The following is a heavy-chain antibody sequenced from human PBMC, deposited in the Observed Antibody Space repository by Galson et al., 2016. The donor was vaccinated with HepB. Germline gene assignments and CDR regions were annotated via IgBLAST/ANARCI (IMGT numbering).Heavy chain of an antibody. D-gene: IGHD2-15*01. V-gene: IGHV3-23*01. CDR1: RFTGSIYH. J-gene: IGHJ4*02. CDR2: ISGRTDSR. Sequence: SIILAGAASRFTGSIYHGSGVHQASREGLEWVSSISGRTDSRAYAHSVKGRFTISRDNSKNTLYLQMHSLGAEDTAVYYCATILGYCRGGSCYRDYWGQGTLVTVSS. CDR3: ATILGYCRGGSCYRDY.